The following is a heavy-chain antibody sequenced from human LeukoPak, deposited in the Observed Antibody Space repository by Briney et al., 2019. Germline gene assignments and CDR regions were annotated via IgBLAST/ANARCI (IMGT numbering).Heavy chain of an antibody. V-gene: IGHV3-23*01. CDR3: AKFPTYYYDSSGYSYLDY. CDR2: ISGSGGST. CDR1: GFTFSSYA. D-gene: IGHD3-22*01. Sequence: PGGSLRLSCAASGFTFSSYAMSWVRQAPGKGLEWVSAISGSGGSTYYADSVKGRFTISRDNSKNTLYLQMNSLRAEDTAVYYCAKFPTYYYDSSGYSYLDYWGQGTLVTVSS. J-gene: IGHJ4*02.